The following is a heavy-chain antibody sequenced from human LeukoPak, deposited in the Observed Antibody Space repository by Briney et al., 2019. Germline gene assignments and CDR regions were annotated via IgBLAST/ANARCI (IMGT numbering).Heavy chain of an antibody. D-gene: IGHD6-13*01. V-gene: IGHV3-49*04. CDR2: IRSKAYGGTT. CDR1: GFTFGDYA. Sequence: GGSLRLSCTASGFTFGDYAMSWVRQAPGKGLEWVGFIRSKAYGGTTEYAASVKGRFTISRDDSKSIAYLQMNSLKTEDTAVYYCARTAGIAAAGHNDYWGQGTLVTVSS. J-gene: IGHJ4*02. CDR3: ARTAGIAAAGHNDY.